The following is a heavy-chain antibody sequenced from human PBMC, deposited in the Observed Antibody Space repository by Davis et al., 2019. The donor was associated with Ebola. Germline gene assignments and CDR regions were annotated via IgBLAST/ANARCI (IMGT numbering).Heavy chain of an antibody. CDR1: GFVFSIDD. J-gene: IGHJ4*02. V-gene: IGHV3-23*01. D-gene: IGHD3-3*01. CDR2: ISGSGGHT. Sequence: GESLKISCAASGFVFSIDDMSWVRQVPGKGLEWVSTISGSGGHTYYSDSVRGRLTISRDNSKNTLSLQMNSLRAEDTATYYCARFCHYPDCSYFDFWGQGTVVAVSS. CDR3: ARFCHYPDCSYFDF.